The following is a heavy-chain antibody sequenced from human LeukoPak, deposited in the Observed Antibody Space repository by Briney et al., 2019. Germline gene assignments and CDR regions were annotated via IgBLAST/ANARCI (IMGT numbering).Heavy chain of an antibody. CDR3: ARPYYYDSRIDP. CDR1: GGSINTGDYY. CDR2: MYYSGST. Sequence: SETLSLTCIVSGGSINTGDYYWSWIRQPPGKGLEWVGYMYYSGSTYYNPSLKSRVTISLDTSKNQFSLKLSSVTAADTAVYYCARPYYYDSRIDPWGQGTLVTVSS. D-gene: IGHD3-22*01. J-gene: IGHJ5*02. V-gene: IGHV4-30-4*01.